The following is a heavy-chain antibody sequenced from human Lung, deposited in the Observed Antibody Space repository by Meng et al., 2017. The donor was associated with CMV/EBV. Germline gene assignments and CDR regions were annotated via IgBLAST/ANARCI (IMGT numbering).Heavy chain of an antibody. V-gene: IGHV4-34*01. Sequence: SETXSLXCAVYGGSFSGYYWSRIRQPPGKGLEWIGEINHSGSTNYNPSLKSRVTISVDTSKNQFSLKLSSVTAADTAVYYCARATYYDFWSGYPYFDYWGQGTXVTVSS. CDR1: GGSFSGYY. D-gene: IGHD3-3*01. CDR2: INHSGST. J-gene: IGHJ4*02. CDR3: ARATYYDFWSGYPYFDY.